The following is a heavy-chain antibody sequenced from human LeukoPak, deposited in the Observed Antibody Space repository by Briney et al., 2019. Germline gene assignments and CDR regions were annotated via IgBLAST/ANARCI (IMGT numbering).Heavy chain of an antibody. J-gene: IGHJ4*02. V-gene: IGHV3-48*04. D-gene: IGHD4-17*01. CDR1: GFTFSGSS. CDR3: ARLTTVTANVFDY. Sequence: GGCLRLACAASGFTFSGSSINWVREAAGTGLKWGSYISSSSSTIYYADSVKGRFTISRDNAKNSLYLQMNSLRAEDTAVYYCARLTTVTANVFDYWGQGTLVTVSS. CDR2: ISSSSSTI.